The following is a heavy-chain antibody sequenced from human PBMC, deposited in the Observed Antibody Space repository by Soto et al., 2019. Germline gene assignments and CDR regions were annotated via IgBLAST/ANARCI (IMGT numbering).Heavy chain of an antibody. CDR3: ARERGYSSGWYGNWFDP. CDR2: IYYSGST. CDR1: GGSISSYY. J-gene: IGHJ5*02. V-gene: IGHV4-59*01. Sequence: SSETLSLTCTVSGGSISSYYWSWIRQPPGKGLEWIGYIYYSGSTNYNPSLKSRVTISVDTSKNQFSLKLSSVTAADTAVYYCARERGYSSGWYGNWFDPWGQGTLVTVSS. D-gene: IGHD6-19*01.